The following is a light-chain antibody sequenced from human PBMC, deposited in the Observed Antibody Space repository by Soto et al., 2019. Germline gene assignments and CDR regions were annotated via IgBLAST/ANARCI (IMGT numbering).Light chain of an antibody. CDR1: QDISNY. Sequence: DIQMTQSRSSLSASVGGRVTITCHASQDISNYLNWYQQKPGKAPKLLIYDASNLETGVPSRFSGSGSGTDFTFTISSLQPEDIATYYCQQYNSYWTFGPGTKVDIK. CDR2: DAS. J-gene: IGKJ1*01. V-gene: IGKV1-33*01. CDR3: QQYNSYWT.